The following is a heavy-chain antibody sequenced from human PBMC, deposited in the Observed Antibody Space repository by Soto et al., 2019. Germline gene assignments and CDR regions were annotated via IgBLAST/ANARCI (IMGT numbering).Heavy chain of an antibody. D-gene: IGHD2-2*03. J-gene: IGHJ3*02. CDR1: GGSISSGDYY. Sequence: SETLSLTCTVSGGSISSGDYYWSWIRQPPGKGLEWIGYIYYSGSTYYNPSLKSRVTISVDTSKNQFSLKLSSVTAADTAVYYCARVDIVVVPSNKPRAFDIWGQGTMVTVSS. CDR3: ARVDIVVVPSNKPRAFDI. CDR2: IYYSGST. V-gene: IGHV4-30-4*01.